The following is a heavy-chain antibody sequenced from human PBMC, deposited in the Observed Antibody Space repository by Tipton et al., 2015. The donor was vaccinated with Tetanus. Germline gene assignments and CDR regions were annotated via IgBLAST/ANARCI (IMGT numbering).Heavy chain of an antibody. CDR1: GFTFSSYS. CDR3: ARDPLQSTNLDY. CDR2: ISSSSSYI. D-gene: IGHD4-11*01. V-gene: IGHV3-21*01. J-gene: IGHJ4*02. Sequence: SLRLSCAASGFTFSSYSMNWVRQAPGKGLEWVSSISSSSSYIYYADSVKGRFTISRDNAKNSLYLQMNSLRAEDTAVYYCARDPLQSTNLDYWGQGTLVTVSS.